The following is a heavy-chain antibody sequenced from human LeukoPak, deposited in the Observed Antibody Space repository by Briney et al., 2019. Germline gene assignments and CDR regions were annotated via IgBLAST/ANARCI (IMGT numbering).Heavy chain of an antibody. J-gene: IGHJ4*02. V-gene: IGHV3-30-3*01. CDR1: GFTFSSYA. CDR2: ISYDGSNK. CDR3: ARGRGFIAARPSYYFDY. Sequence: GGSLRLSCAASGFTFSSYAMHWVRQALGKGLEWVAVISYDGSNKYYADSVKGRFTISRDNSKNTLYLQMNSLRAEDTAVYYCARGRGFIAARPSYYFDYWGQGTLVTVSS. D-gene: IGHD6-6*01.